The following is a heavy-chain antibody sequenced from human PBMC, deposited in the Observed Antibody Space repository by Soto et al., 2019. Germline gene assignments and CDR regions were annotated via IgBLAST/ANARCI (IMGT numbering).Heavy chain of an antibody. CDR2: MNPNSGNT. CDR3: ARPNYDILTGPPYYYYYMDV. V-gene: IGHV1-8*01. D-gene: IGHD3-9*01. CDR1: GYTYTSYD. Sequence: ASVKVSCKASGYTYTSYDINWVRQATGQGLEWMGWMNPNSGNTGYAQKFQGRVTMTRKTSISTAYMELSSLRSEDTAVYYCARPNYDILTGPPYYYYYMDVWGKGTTVPVSS. J-gene: IGHJ6*03.